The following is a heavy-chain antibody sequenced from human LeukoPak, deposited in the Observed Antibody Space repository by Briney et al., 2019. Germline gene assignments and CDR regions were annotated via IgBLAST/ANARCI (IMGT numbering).Heavy chain of an antibody. J-gene: IGHJ4*02. V-gene: IGHV4-30-2*01. CDR3: AIVWSGYFY. Sequence: SQTLSLTCTVSGGSISSDGYYWSWIRQPPGKLLEWIGYIYHSGSTYYNPSLKSRVTISVDRSKNQFSLKLSSVTAADTAVYYCAIVWSGYFYWGQGTLVTVSS. CDR2: IYHSGST. CDR1: GGSISSDGYY. D-gene: IGHD3-3*01.